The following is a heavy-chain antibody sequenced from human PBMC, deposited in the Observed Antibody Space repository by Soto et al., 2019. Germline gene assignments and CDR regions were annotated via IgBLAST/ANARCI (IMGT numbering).Heavy chain of an antibody. V-gene: IGHV4-34*01. Sequence: SETLSLTCAVYGGSFSGYYWSWIRQPPGKGLEWIGEINHSGSTNYNPSLKSRVTISVDTSKNQFSLKLSSVTAADTAVYYCGRGGVVPAATRYLYYFDYWGQGTLVTVSS. J-gene: IGHJ4*02. CDR1: GGSFSGYY. D-gene: IGHD2-2*01. CDR2: INHSGST. CDR3: GRGGVVPAATRYLYYFDY.